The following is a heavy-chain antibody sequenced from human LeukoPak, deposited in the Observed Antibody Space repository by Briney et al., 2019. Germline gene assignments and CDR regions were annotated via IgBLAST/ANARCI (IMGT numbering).Heavy chain of an antibody. CDR3: ATEESDYSIDY. J-gene: IGHJ4*02. CDR2: NNHSGST. D-gene: IGHD4-11*01. Sequence: SETLSLTCAVYGGSFSGYYWSWIRQPPGKGLEWIGENNHSGSTNYNPSVKSRVTISVVTSKNQFSLKLSSVTAADTAVYYCATEESDYSIDYWGQGTLVTVSS. V-gene: IGHV4-34*01. CDR1: GGSFSGYY.